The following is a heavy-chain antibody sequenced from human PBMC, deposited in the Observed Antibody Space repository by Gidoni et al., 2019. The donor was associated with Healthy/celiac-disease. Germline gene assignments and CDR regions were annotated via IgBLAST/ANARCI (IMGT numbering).Heavy chain of an antibody. Sequence: PLVEFWGGLVKPGGSLILSRAAPGFPFSSNSMSWVRQAPGKGLEWVSSISSSSSYINYADSVKDRITISRDNAKNSLYLQMNSLRAEDTTVYYCARNSGYDLVADYWGQGTLVTVSS. CDR2: ISSSSSYI. D-gene: IGHD5-12*01. V-gene: IGHV3-21*01. CDR3: ARNSGYDLVADY. CDR1: GFPFSSNS. J-gene: IGHJ4*02.